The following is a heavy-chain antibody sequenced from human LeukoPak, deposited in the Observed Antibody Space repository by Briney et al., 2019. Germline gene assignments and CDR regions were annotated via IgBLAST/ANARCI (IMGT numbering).Heavy chain of an antibody. D-gene: IGHD3-10*01. CDR2: IYSGGST. J-gene: IGHJ5*02. CDR1: GLTVSSNY. Sequence: GGSLRLSCAASGLTVSSNYMSWVRQAPGKGLEWVSVIYSGGSTYYADSVKGRFTISRDNSKNTLYLQMNSLRAEDTAVYYCARDRVVPYGSGSYLDPWGQGTLVTVSS. CDR3: ARDRVVPYGSGSYLDP. V-gene: IGHV3-53*01.